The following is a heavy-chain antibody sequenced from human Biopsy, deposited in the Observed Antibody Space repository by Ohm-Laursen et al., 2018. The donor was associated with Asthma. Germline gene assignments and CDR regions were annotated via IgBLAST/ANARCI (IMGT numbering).Heavy chain of an antibody. CDR3: AKCSRDWNGLIDH. V-gene: IGHV4-34*01. Sequence: SDTLSLTCTVYGGYLTGHYWNWIRQPPGKGLEWIGEIDQSGYTNYNPSLDSRVTISVDKSENLFSLKLTSVTAADTAVYYCAKCSRDWNGLIDHWGQGTLVSVSS. D-gene: IGHD1-1*01. CDR2: IDQSGYT. CDR1: GGYLTGHY. J-gene: IGHJ4*02.